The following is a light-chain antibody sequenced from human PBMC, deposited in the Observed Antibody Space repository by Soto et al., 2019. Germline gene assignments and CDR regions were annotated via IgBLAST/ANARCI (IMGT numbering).Light chain of an antibody. CDR2: DAA. CDR1: QSISTW. Sequence: DIQMTHSPSTLSASVGDRVTITCRASQSISTWLAWYQQKPGKAPKLLIYDAARLESGVPSRFSGSGSGTEFTLTISSLQPDDFATYYCQQSWTFGQGTKV. J-gene: IGKJ1*01. CDR3: QQSWT. V-gene: IGKV1-5*01.